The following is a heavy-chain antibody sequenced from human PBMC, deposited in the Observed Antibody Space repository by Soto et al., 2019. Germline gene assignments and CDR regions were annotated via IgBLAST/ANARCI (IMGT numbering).Heavy chain of an antibody. CDR3: ASTFSSSWHFDY. Sequence: SVKVSCKASGGTFSSYAISWVRQAPGQGLEWMGGIIPIFGTANYAQKFQGRVTITADESTSTAYMELSSLRSEDTAVYYCASTFSSSWHFDYWGQGTLVTVSS. CDR1: GGTFSSYA. CDR2: IIPIFGTA. V-gene: IGHV1-69*13. D-gene: IGHD6-13*01. J-gene: IGHJ4*02.